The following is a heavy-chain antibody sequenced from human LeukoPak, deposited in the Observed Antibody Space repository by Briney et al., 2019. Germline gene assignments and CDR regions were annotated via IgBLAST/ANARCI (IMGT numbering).Heavy chain of an antibody. CDR2: INSDGSST. Sequence: PGGSLRLSCAASGFTFSSYWTHWVRQAPGKGLVWVSRINSDGSSTSYADSVRGRFTVSRDNAKNTLYLQMNSLRAEDTAVYYCTSIPGDWGQGTLVTVSS. D-gene: IGHD7-27*01. CDR1: GFTFSSYW. CDR3: TSIPGD. J-gene: IGHJ4*02. V-gene: IGHV3-74*01.